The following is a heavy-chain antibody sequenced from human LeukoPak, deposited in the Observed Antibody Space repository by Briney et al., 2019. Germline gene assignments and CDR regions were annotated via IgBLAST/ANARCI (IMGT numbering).Heavy chain of an antibody. CDR3: ARDHLAAADY. V-gene: IGHV3-21*01. CDR1: GFTFSSYS. J-gene: IGHJ4*02. CDR2: ISSSSSYI. D-gene: IGHD6-13*01. Sequence: GGSLRLSCAASGFTFSSYSINWVRQAPGKGLEWVSSISSSSSYIYYADSVKGRFTISRDNAKNSLYLQMNSLRAEDTAVYYCARDHLAAADYWGQGTLVTVSS.